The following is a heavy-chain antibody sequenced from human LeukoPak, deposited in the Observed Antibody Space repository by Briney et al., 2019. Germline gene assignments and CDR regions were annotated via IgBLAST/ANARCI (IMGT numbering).Heavy chain of an antibody. V-gene: IGHV4-38-2*02. D-gene: IGHD3-16*01. CDR1: GYSISSSYF. J-gene: IGHJ4*02. CDR2: IYHSGST. CDR3: ARHTPLLGGITQFDY. Sequence: SETLSLTCTVSGYSISSSYFWGWIRQPPGRGLQWIGSIYHSGSTYYNPSLKSRLTMSVDTSKNQFSLKLSSVTAADTAIYYCARHTPLLGGITQFDYWGQGTLVTVSS.